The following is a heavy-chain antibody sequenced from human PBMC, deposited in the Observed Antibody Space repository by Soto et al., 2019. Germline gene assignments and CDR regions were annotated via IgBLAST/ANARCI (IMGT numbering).Heavy chain of an antibody. D-gene: IGHD3-10*01. CDR1: GGSISSSNYY. J-gene: IGHJ4*02. CDR2: IYYTGST. Sequence: PSETLSLTCTVSGGSISSSNYYWGWIRQPPGKGLEWIGNIYYTGSTYYNPSLKSRVTISVDTSKNQFSLKLSSVTAADTAVYYCAGPGESHYFDYWGQGTLVTVS. V-gene: IGHV4-39*07. CDR3: AGPGESHYFDY.